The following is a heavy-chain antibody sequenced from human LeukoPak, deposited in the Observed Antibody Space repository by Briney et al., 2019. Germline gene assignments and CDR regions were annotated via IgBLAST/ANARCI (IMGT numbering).Heavy chain of an antibody. D-gene: IGHD3-22*01. V-gene: IGHV3-21*04. Sequence: GGSLRLSCAASGFTFSSYSMNWVRQAPGKGLEWVSSISSSGSTIYYADSVKGRFTISRDNAKNSLYLQMNSLRAEDTAVYYCARVHYYDSSGYYKWGQGTLVTVSS. CDR2: ISSSGSTI. J-gene: IGHJ4*02. CDR3: ARVHYYDSSGYYK. CDR1: GFTFSSYS.